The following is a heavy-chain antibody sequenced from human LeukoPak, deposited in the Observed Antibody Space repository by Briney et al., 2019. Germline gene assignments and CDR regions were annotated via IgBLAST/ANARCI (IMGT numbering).Heavy chain of an antibody. D-gene: IGHD3-10*01. J-gene: IGHJ4*02. CDR3: ARGGISITMVRGEKDFDY. Sequence: ASVKVSCKAFGYTFTSNYMHWVRQAPGQGPEWMGVISPSGGSTTYVQKFQGRVTLTRDMSTSTDYLELSSLRSEDTAVYYCARGGISITMVRGEKDFDYWGQGTLVTVSS. CDR2: ISPSGGST. V-gene: IGHV1-46*01. CDR1: GYTFTSNY.